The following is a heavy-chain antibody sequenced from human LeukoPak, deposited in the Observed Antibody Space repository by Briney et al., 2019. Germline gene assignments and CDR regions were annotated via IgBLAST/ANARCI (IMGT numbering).Heavy chain of an antibody. CDR1: GYTFTGYY. CDR3: AREEYRSTGRKYYFDY. J-gene: IGHJ4*02. CDR2: INPNSGGT. D-gene: IGHD2-2*01. Sequence: ASVKVSCKASGYTFTGYYMHWVRQAPGQGLEWMGWINPNSGGTNYAQKFQGRVTMTRDTSISTAYMELSRLRSDDTAVYYCAREEYRSTGRKYYFDYWGQGTLVTVSS. V-gene: IGHV1-2*02.